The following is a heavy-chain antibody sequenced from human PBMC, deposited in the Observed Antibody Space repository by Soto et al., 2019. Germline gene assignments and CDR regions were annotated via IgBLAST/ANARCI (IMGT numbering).Heavy chain of an antibody. D-gene: IGHD4-4*01. CDR3: ARHSNRNYGLYYFDY. CDR1: GGPVSSYY. J-gene: IGHJ4*02. Sequence: PSETLSLTCTVSGGPVSSYYWSWIRQSPGKGLEWIGYIYYSGSTKYKPSLKSRVTISVDTSKNQFSLKVCSATAADIAVFYCARHSNRNYGLYYFDYWGLGALVTVSS. CDR2: IYYSGST. V-gene: IGHV4-59*08.